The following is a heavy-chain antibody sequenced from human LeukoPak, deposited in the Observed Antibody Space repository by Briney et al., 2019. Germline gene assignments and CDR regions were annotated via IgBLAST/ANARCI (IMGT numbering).Heavy chain of an antibody. CDR3: ARRSSGSYYDLDC. V-gene: IGHV1-8*03. J-gene: IGHJ4*02. CDR2: MNPNSGNT. CDR1: GYTFTSYD. D-gene: IGHD3-10*01. Sequence: GASVKVSCKASGYTFTSYDINWVRQATGQGLEWMGWMNPNSGNTGYAQKFQGRVTITRNTSISTAYMELSSLRSEDTAVYYCARRSSGSYYDLDCWGQGTLVTVSS.